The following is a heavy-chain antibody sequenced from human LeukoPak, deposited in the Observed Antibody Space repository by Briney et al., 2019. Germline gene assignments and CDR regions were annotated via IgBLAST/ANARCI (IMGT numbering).Heavy chain of an antibody. V-gene: IGHV1-69*05. CDR2: IMPLFNTA. J-gene: IGHJ6*03. Sequence: ASVKVSCKASGGTFSSYSITWVRQAPGQGLEWMGGIMPLFNTANYAQQFQGRVTITTDESTSTAYMELSSLRFEDTALYYCARLGYCSSTSCYTYYYYYYYMDVWGKGTTVTVSS. D-gene: IGHD2-2*02. CDR1: GGTFSSYS. CDR3: ARLGYCSSTSCYTYYYYYYYMDV.